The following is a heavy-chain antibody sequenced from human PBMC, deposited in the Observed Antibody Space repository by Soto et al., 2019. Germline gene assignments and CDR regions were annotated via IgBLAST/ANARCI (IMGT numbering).Heavy chain of an antibody. J-gene: IGHJ4*02. D-gene: IGHD1-26*01. CDR1: GFTFRSYA. CDR2: ISYDGSNK. CDR3: ARPSQPGSYSGIDY. V-gene: IGHV3-30-3*01. Sequence: QVQLVESGGGVVQPGRSLRLSCAASGFTFRSYAVHWVRQAPGKGLEWVSLISYDGSNKYYADSVKGRFTISRDNSKNTLYLQMNTLRGEDTAVYYCARPSQPGSYSGIDYWGQGTLVTVSS.